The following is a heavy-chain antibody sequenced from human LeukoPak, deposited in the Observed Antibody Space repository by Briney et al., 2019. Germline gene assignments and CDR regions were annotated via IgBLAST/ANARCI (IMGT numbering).Heavy chain of an antibody. CDR2: IRYDGSNK. CDR1: GFTYSSYG. J-gene: IGHJ4*02. V-gene: IGHV3-30*02. D-gene: IGHD3-22*01. CDR3: AKDRSITMIVLFGFDY. Sequence: GGSLRLSCAASGFTYSSYGMHWVRQAPGKGLEWVAFIRYDGSNKYYADSVKGRFTISRDNSKNTLYLQMNSLRAEDTAVYYRAKDRSITMIVLFGFDYWGQGTLVTVSS.